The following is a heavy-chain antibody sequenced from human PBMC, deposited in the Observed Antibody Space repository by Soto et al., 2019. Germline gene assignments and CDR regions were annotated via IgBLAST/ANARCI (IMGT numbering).Heavy chain of an antibody. Sequence: SETLSLTCAVSGGSISSDSYSWSWIRQPPGKGLEWIGYIYHSGSTDYNPSLKRRATISVDKSRNQFSLKLSSVSAADTAVYYCARVPVTIGYGMDVWGKGTTVTVSS. CDR3: ARVPVTIGYGMDV. CDR1: GGSISSDSYS. D-gene: IGHD4-17*01. CDR2: IYHSGST. J-gene: IGHJ6*04. V-gene: IGHV4-30-2*01.